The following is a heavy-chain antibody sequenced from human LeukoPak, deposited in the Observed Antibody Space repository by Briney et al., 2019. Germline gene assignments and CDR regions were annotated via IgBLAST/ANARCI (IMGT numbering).Heavy chain of an antibody. CDR1: GFTFSSYA. J-gene: IGHJ6*02. Sequence: GGSLRLSCAASGFTFSSYAMNWVRQAPGKGLEWVSTISGSGGSSYYADSVKGRFTIFRDNSKNTLYLQTSSLRAEDTAVYYCAKGRYCNGITCPPIYYYGMDVWGQGTMVTVSS. V-gene: IGHV3-23*01. CDR2: ISGSGGSS. D-gene: IGHD2-2*01. CDR3: AKGRYCNGITCPPIYYYGMDV.